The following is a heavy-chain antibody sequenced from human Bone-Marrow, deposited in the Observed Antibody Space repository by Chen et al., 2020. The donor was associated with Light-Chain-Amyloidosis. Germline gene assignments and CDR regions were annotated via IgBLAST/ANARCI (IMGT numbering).Heavy chain of an antibody. CDR3: AHLYSYGIPCKH. D-gene: IGHD5-18*01. J-gene: IGHJ4*02. CDR2: VRFDGSDK. Sequence: VRLVESGGGVVRPGGSLRLSCAGSGFVFTTSGFPWVRQAPGKVLEWVSFVRFDGSDKYYADSAKGRFTIARDDSKNTLYLQRNSLRPEDTAVYYGAHLYSYGIPCKHWGQGTLVAGSS. CDR1: GFVFTTSG. V-gene: IGHV3-30*02.